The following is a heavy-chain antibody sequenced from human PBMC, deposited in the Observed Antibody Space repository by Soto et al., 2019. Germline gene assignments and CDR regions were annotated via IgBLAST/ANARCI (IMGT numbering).Heavy chain of an antibody. V-gene: IGHV2-5*01. D-gene: IGHD6-13*01. Sequence: GSGPTLVNPTQTLTLTCTFSGFSLSTSGVGVGWIRQPPGKALEWLALIYRNDDKRYSPSLKSRLTITKDTSKNQVVLTMTNMYPVDTATYYCAHRYLMVQQLEQSEYYFDYWGQGTLVTVSS. CDR3: AHRYLMVQQLEQSEYYFDY. CDR2: IYRNDDK. CDR1: GFSLSTSGVG. J-gene: IGHJ4*02.